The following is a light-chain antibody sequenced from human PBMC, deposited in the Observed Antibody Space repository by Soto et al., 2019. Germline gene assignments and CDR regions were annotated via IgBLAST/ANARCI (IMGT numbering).Light chain of an antibody. J-gene: IGKJ5*01. CDR2: GAA. Sequence: EIVMTQSPATLSVSPGDTATLSCRASQSVRSNVSWYHQKRGQAPRLLIYGAATRATGIPARFSGSGSGTDFPITISCLQSEDFATYYCKQYYSFPITFGQGTRLDI. CDR1: QSVRSN. V-gene: IGKV3-15*01. CDR3: KQYYSFPIT.